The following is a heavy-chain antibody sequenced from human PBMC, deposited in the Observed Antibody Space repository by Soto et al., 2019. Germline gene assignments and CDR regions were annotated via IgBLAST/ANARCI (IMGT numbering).Heavy chain of an antibody. V-gene: IGHV1-69*02. Sequence: VQLVQSGAEVKKPGSSVKVSCKTSGDTFNNYTINWVRLAPGQGLEWMARIITIVDIANSAQKFRDRVTITADKATGTAYMELNGLRSEDTAMYYAATDVPDTDYDYLLDNWWRGTRVTVSS. CDR2: IITIVDIA. J-gene: IGHJ4*02. CDR3: ATDVPDTDYDYLLDN. CDR1: GDTFNNYT. D-gene: IGHD5-12*01.